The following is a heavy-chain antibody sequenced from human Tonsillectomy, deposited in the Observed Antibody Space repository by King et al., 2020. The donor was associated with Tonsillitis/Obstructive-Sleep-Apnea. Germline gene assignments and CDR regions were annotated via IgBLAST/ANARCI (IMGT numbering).Heavy chain of an antibody. CDR3: LKDLGSGHMDV. CDR1: GFTFSSCW. J-gene: IGHJ6*03. V-gene: IGHV3-74*01. CDR2: INGDGSSI. Sequence: VQLVESGGGLVQPGGSLRLSCAASGFTFSSCWVHWVRQAPGKGLVWVSRINGDGSSIIYGDSVKGRFTISRDNAKNQVYLQMNSLRAEDTAVYYCLKDLGSGHMDVWGKGTTVTVSS. D-gene: IGHD3-16*01.